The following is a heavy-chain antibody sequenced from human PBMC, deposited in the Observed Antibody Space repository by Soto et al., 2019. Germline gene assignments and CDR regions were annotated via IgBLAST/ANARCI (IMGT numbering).Heavy chain of an antibody. CDR3: ARVNQPNYDFWSGHYYFDY. J-gene: IGHJ4*02. CDR2: IIPIFGTA. V-gene: IGHV1-69*13. Sequence: SVKVSCKASGGTFSSYAISWVRQAPGQGLEWMGGIIPIFGTANYAQKFQGRVTITADESTSTAYMELSSLRSEDTAVYYCARVNQPNYDFWSGHYYFDYWGQGTLVTVSS. CDR1: GGTFSSYA. D-gene: IGHD3-3*01.